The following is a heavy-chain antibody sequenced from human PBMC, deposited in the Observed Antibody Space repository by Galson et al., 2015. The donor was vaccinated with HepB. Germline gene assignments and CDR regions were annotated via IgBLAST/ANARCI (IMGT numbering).Heavy chain of an antibody. J-gene: IGHJ4*02. V-gene: IGHV3-21*01. CDR2: ISSSSSYI. Sequence: SLRLSCAASGFTFSSYSMNWVRQAPGKGLEWVSSISSSSSYIYYADSVKGRFTISRDNAKNSLYLQMNSLRAEDTAVYYCAKEMYYYGSGNYYTPFDYWGQGTLVTVSS. CDR1: GFTFSSYS. CDR3: AKEMYYYGSGNYYTPFDY. D-gene: IGHD3-10*01.